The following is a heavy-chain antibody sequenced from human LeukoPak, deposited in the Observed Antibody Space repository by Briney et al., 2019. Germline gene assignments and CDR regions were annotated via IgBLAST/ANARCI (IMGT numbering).Heavy chain of an antibody. CDR3: AREPEITMIVVAPEDAFDI. Sequence: GGSLRLSCAASGFTFSSYAISWVRQAPGKGLEWVSTLTSGGDTYYAGSVKGRFTISRDNAKNSLYLQMNSLRAEDTAVYYCAREPEITMIVVAPEDAFDIWGQGTMVTVSS. V-gene: IGHV3-21*01. CDR1: GFTFSSYA. D-gene: IGHD3-22*01. CDR2: LTSGGDT. J-gene: IGHJ3*02.